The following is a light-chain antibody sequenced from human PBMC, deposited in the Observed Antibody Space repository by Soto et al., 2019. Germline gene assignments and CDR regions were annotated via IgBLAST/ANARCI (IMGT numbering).Light chain of an antibody. V-gene: IGKV1-9*01. Sequence: DIPLTQSPSFLSASVGDRVTITCRASQGISSYLAWYQQKPGRAPKLLIYAASTLQSGVPSRFSGSGTGTEFTLTISSLQPEDFATYYCQQLDSFPVSFGGGPKVEIK. CDR3: QQLDSFPVS. CDR1: QGISSY. CDR2: AAS. J-gene: IGKJ4*01.